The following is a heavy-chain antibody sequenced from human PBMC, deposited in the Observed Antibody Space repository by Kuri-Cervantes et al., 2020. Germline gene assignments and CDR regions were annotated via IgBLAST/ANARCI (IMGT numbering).Heavy chain of an antibody. Sequence: SETLSLTCAVYGGSFSGYYWSWIRQPPGKGLEWIGEINHSGSTNYNSSLKSRVTISIDTSKNQFSLKLSSVTAADTAVYYCARVAGGLYSYGFDYWGQGTLVTDSS. CDR3: ARVAGGLYSYGFDY. V-gene: IGHV4-34*01. D-gene: IGHD5-18*01. CDR1: GGSFSGYY. CDR2: INHSGST. J-gene: IGHJ4*02.